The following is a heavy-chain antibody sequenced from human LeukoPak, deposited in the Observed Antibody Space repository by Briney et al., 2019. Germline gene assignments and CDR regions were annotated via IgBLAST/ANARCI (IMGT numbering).Heavy chain of an antibody. V-gene: IGHV1-46*01. CDR2: INPSGGST. CDR3: ARAGSVVDFDY. CDR1: GYTFTSYY. J-gene: IGHJ4*02. D-gene: IGHD2-15*01. Sequence: ASVKVSCKASGYTFTSYYMHWVRQAPGQGLEWMGIINPSGGSTSYAQKFQGRVTMTRDMSTSTVYMELCSLRSEDTAVYYCARAGSVVDFDYWGQGTLVTVSS.